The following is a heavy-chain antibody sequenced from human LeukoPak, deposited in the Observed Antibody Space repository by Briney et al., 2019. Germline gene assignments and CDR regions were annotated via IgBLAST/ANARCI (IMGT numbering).Heavy chain of an antibody. J-gene: IGHJ4*02. CDR1: GFTFSSYA. CDR2: INWNGGST. Sequence: PGGSLRLSCAASGFTFSSYAMSWVRQAPGKGLEWVSGINWNGGSTGYADSVKGRLTISRDNAKNSLYLQMNSLRAEDTALYHCARVRGHDYGGNPIDYWGQGTLVTVSS. V-gene: IGHV3-20*01. D-gene: IGHD4-17*01. CDR3: ARVRGHDYGGNPIDY.